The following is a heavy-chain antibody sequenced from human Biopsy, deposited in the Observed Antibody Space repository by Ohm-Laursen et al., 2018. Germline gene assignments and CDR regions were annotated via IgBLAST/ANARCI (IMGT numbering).Heavy chain of an antibody. CDR1: GFTFSSYY. V-gene: IGHV3-7*01. CDR2: INQDGSVK. Sequence: SLRLSCSASGFTFSSYYMSWVRLAPGKGLEWVANINQDGSVKNYVDSVKGRFTISRDNAENLVYLQMSSLRSEDTAVYYCARSLWPEDYWGQGTLVTVSS. D-gene: IGHD2-21*01. CDR3: ARSLWPEDY. J-gene: IGHJ4*02.